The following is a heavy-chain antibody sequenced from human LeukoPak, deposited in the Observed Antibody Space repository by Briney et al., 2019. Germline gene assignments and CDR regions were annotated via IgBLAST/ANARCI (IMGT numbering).Heavy chain of an antibody. CDR1: GGTFSGYA. J-gene: IGHJ5*02. D-gene: IGHD4-17*01. Sequence: SVKVSCKASGGTFSGYAISWVRQAPGQGLEWMGGIIPIFGTANYAQKFQGRVTITADKSTSTVYMELSSLRSEDTAVYYCGSYGDFPSWGQGTLVTVSS. CDR2: IIPIFGTA. CDR3: GSYGDFPS. V-gene: IGHV1-69*06.